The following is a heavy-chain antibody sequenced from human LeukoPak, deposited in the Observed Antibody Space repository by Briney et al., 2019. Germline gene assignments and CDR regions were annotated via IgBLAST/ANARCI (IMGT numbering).Heavy chain of an antibody. Sequence: GGSLRLSCAASGFTFSSYTMSWVRQAPGKGLGWVSAISGSGGSTYYADSVKGRFTISRDNSKNTLYLQTNSLRAEDTALYYCVRDRDSTGYYDYWGQGTLVTVSS. V-gene: IGHV3-23*01. CDR2: ISGSGGST. CDR3: VRDRDSTGYYDY. CDR1: GFTFSSYT. D-gene: IGHD3-22*01. J-gene: IGHJ4*02.